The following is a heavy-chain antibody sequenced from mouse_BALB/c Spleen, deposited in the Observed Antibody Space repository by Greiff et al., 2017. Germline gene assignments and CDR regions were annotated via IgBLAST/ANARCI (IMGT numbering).Heavy chain of an antibody. D-gene: IGHD2-3*01. J-gene: IGHJ3*01. CDR3: AREDGPAWFAY. CDR2: ISSGGSYT. CDR1: GFTFSSYA. Sequence: EVQLVESGGGLVKPGGSLKLSCAASGFTFSSYAMSWVRQTPEKRLEWVATISSGGSYTYYPDSVKGRFTISRDNAKNTLYLQMSSLRSEDTAMYYCAREDGPAWFAYWGQGTLVTVSA. V-gene: IGHV5-9-3*01.